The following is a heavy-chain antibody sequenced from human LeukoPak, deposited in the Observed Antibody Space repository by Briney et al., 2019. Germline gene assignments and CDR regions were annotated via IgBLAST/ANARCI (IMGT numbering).Heavy chain of an antibody. Sequence: GGSLRLSCAASGFTFSNYWMSWVRQAPGKGLEWVSTINYNGGSTYYADSVEGRFTISRDNSKNTLYLQMNSLRAEDTAIYYCARRYNWKAFDLWGRGTLVTVSS. CDR2: INYNGGST. CDR1: GFTFSNYW. CDR3: ARRYNWKAFDL. V-gene: IGHV3-23*01. D-gene: IGHD1-20*01. J-gene: IGHJ2*01.